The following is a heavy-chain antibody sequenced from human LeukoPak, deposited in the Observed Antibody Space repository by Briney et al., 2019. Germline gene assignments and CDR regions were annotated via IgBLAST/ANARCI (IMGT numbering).Heavy chain of an antibody. D-gene: IGHD6-13*01. CDR3: ASGADIAAAVDY. Sequence: SETLSLTCIVSGYSITSGFYWGWIRQPPGRGLEWIGTIHRSGSTYYNPSLKSRVTISVDTSKNQFSLNLSSVTAADTALYYCASGADIAAAVDYWGQGTQVTVSS. CDR1: GYSITSGFY. J-gene: IGHJ4*02. CDR2: IHRSGST. V-gene: IGHV4-38-2*02.